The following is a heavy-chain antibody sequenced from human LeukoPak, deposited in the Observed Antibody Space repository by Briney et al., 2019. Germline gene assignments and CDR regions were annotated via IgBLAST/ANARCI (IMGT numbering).Heavy chain of an antibody. J-gene: IGHJ4*02. Sequence: GGSLRLSCAASGFTFSNAWMSWVRQAPGKGLEWVGRIKSKTDGGTTDYAAPVKGRFTISRDDSKNTLYLQMNSLKTEDTAVYYCTTQYYDFWSGYYTGFDFDYWGQGTLVTVSS. D-gene: IGHD3-3*01. CDR2: IKSKTDGGTT. CDR3: TTQYYDFWSGYYTGFDFDY. V-gene: IGHV3-15*01. CDR1: GFTFSNAW.